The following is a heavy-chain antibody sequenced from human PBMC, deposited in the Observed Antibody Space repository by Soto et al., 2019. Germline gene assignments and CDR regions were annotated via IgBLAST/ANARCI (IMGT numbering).Heavy chain of an antibody. CDR1: GGSFSGYY. D-gene: IGHD3-10*01. J-gene: IGHJ4*02. CDR2: INHSGST. CDR3: ASLSPHAVHY. V-gene: IGHV4-34*01. Sequence: QVQLQQWGAGLLKPSETLSLTCAVYGGSFSGYYWSWIRQPPGKGLEWIGEINHSGSTNYNPSLKSRVTISVDTSKNQFSLKLSSVTAADTAVYYCASLSPHAVHYWGQGTLVTVSS.